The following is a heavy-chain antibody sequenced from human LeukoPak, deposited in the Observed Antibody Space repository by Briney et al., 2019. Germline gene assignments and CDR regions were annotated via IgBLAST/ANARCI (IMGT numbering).Heavy chain of an antibody. Sequence: SETLSLTCTVSGGSISSGSYYWSWIRQPAGKGLEWIGRIYTSGSTNYNPSLKSRVTISVDTSKNQFSLKLSSVTAADTAVYYCARATVTTSGYYYYYMDVWGKGTTVTVSS. D-gene: IGHD4-17*01. J-gene: IGHJ6*03. CDR2: IYTSGST. CDR1: GGSISSGSYY. CDR3: ARATVTTSGYYYYYMDV. V-gene: IGHV4-61*02.